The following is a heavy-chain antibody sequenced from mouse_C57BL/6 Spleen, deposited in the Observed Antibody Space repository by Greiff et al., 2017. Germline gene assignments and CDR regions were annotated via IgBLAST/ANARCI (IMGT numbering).Heavy chain of an antibody. J-gene: IGHJ2*01. CDR1: GYTFTDYN. CDR3: ARYRFYDYDVGDYFDY. CDR2: INPNTGGT. V-gene: IGHV1-22*01. Sequence: EVKLMESGPALVKPGASVKMSCKASGYTFTDYNMHWVKQSHGTTLAWIGYINPNTGGTSYNQKFKGKAPLTVNKSSSTAYMELRSLTSEDSAVYYCARYRFYDYDVGDYFDYWGQGTTLTGSS. D-gene: IGHD2-4*01.